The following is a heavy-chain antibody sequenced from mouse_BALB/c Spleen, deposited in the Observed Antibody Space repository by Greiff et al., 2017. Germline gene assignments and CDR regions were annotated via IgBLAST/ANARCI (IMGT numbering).Heavy chain of an antibody. CDR2: ISYSGST. J-gene: IGHJ2*01. D-gene: IGHD3-3*01. Sequence: DVQLQESGPGLVKPSQSLSLTCTVTGYSITSDYAWNWIRQFPGNKLEWMGYISYSGSTSYNPSLKSRISITRDTSKNQFFLQLNSVTTEDTATYYCARSGWGCDYWGQGTTLTVSS. CDR3: ARSGWGCDY. V-gene: IGHV3-2*02. CDR1: GYSITSDYA.